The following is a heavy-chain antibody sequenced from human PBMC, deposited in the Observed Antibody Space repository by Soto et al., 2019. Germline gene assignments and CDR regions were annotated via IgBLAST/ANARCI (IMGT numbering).Heavy chain of an antibody. J-gene: IGHJ5*02. D-gene: IGHD3-9*01. CDR1: GYTFTALY. V-gene: IGHV1-2*02. CDR2: VNPNTGLT. CDR3: TTLRLDP. Sequence: EASVKVSCKASGYTFTALYMNWVRQAPGQGLEWMGWVNPNTGLTKYAQKFQGRVIMTRDTSINTAYMELSGLTSDDTAVYYCTTLRLDPWGPGTLVAVAS.